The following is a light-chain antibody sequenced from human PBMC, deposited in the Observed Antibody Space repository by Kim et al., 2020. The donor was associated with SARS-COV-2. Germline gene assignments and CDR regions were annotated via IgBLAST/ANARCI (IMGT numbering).Light chain of an antibody. J-gene: IGKJ1*01. Sequence: IQLTQSPSSLSASVGDRVTVTCRASQTISSYLNWYQQKPGKVPKLLIYVASNLQGGVPSRFSGSGSGTDLTLTINNLQPEDFATYYCQQSYTTPRTFGQGTKVDIK. CDR3: QQSYTTPRT. CDR1: QTISSY. CDR2: VAS. V-gene: IGKV1-39*01.